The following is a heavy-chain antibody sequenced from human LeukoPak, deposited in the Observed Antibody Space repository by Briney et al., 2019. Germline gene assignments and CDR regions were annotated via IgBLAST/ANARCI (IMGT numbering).Heavy chain of an antibody. Sequence: SETLSLTCTVSGDSITSYYWNRIRQPPGKGLEWIGYIYNSGDTNYNPSLKSRVTISLDTSKNHFSLKLSSVTAADTAVYYCAAIPWAIAAAGTDPDYYYGMDVWGQGTTVTVSS. D-gene: IGHD6-13*01. V-gene: IGHV4-4*09. CDR1: GDSITSYY. CDR3: AAIPWAIAAAGTDPDYYYGMDV. CDR2: IYNSGDT. J-gene: IGHJ6*02.